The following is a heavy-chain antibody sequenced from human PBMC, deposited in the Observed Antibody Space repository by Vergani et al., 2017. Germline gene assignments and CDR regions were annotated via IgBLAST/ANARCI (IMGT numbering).Heavy chain of an antibody. CDR1: GYTFTGYY. CDR3: ARRARTGSTSCWDS. CDR2: NNPNSCGT. Sequence: QVQLVQSGAEVKKPGASVKVSCKASGYTFTGYYMHWVRQAPGQGLEWMGWNNPNSCGTNYAQKFQGRVTMTRDTSISTAYMELSRLRSDDTAVYYCARRARTGSTSCWDSWGQGTLVTVSS. D-gene: IGHD2-2*01. J-gene: IGHJ4*02. V-gene: IGHV1-2*02.